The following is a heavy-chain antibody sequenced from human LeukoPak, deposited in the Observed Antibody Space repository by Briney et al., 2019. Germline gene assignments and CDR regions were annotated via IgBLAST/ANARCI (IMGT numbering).Heavy chain of an antibody. CDR1: GFTFSSYS. CDR3: ARDLTVGAPSAPYFDY. D-gene: IGHD1-26*01. J-gene: IGHJ4*02. CDR2: ISSSSSYI. Sequence: GGSLRLSCAASGFTFSSYSMNWVRQAPGKGLEWVSSISSSSSYIYYADSVKGRFTISRDNAKNSLYLQMNSLRAEDTAVYYCARDLTVGAPSAPYFDYWGQGTLVTVSS. V-gene: IGHV3-21*01.